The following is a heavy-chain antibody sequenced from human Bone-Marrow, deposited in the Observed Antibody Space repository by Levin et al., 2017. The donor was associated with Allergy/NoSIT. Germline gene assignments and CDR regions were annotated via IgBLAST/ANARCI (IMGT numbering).Heavy chain of an antibody. CDR2: IIPAFGST. CDR1: GGTLSNYA. V-gene: IGHV1-69*13. D-gene: IGHD3-10*01. Sequence: SVKVSCKASGGTLSNYAISWVRQAPGQGLEWMGWIIPAFGSTNYAQKFQGRVTITADESTRTSHMELRSLRFEDTAVYYCGRARGGFYGSGSFDFWGQGTLVTVSS. J-gene: IGHJ4*02. CDR3: GRARGGFYGSGSFDF.